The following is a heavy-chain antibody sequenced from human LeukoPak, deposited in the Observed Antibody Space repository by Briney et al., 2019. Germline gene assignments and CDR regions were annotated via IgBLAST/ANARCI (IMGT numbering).Heavy chain of an antibody. CDR1: GFTFSTCA. CDR3: AREENGGVYLDY. D-gene: IGHD2-8*02. Sequence: GGSLRLSCAASGFTFSTCAMHWVRQAPGKGLEWLAIISYDGISNYYADSVKGRFTISRDNSKNTLYLQMDSLRVEDTAVYYCAREENGGVYLDYWGQGTLVTVSS. V-gene: IGHV3-30-3*01. J-gene: IGHJ4*02. CDR2: ISYDGISN.